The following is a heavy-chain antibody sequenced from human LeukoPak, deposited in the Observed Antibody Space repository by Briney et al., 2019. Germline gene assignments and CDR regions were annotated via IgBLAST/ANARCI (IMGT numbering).Heavy chain of an antibody. CDR3: ARGIPYGSGSKIFDY. CDR2: IYYSGST. Sequence: SETLSLTCTVSGGSIGSYYWSWIRQPPGKGLEWIGYIYYSGSTNYNPSLKSRVTISVDTSKNQFSLKLSSVTAADTAVYYCARGIPYGSGSKIFDYWGQGTLVTVSS. CDR1: GGSIGSYY. D-gene: IGHD3-10*01. J-gene: IGHJ4*02. V-gene: IGHV4-59*01.